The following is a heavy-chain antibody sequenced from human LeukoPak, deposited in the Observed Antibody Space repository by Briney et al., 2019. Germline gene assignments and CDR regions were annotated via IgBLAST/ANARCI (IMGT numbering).Heavy chain of an antibody. J-gene: IGHJ4*02. CDR1: GFTFSTYA. Sequence: GGSLRLSCAASGFTFSTYAMSWVRQAPGKGLEWVSTISDSSATYYADSVKGRFSISRDNSKNTLYLQMNSLRAEDTAVYYCAKGGTGYCSSSSFLYYFHCGGQGTLVTVSS. D-gene: IGHD2-2*01. V-gene: IGHV3-23*01. CDR3: AKGGTGYCSSSSFLYYFHC. CDR2: ISDSSAT.